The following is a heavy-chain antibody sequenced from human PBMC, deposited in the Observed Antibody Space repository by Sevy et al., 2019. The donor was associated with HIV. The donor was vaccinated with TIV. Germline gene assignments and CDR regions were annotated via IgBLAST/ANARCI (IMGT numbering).Heavy chain of an antibody. CDR2: INADGSST. V-gene: IGHV3-74*01. CDR3: ASKGGSQPNDAFDT. J-gene: IGHJ3*02. Sequence: GGSLRLSCAASGFTFSTRWMHWVRQTPGKGLVWVSRINADGSSTNYADSVKGRFTISRDNAKNSLYLQMNSLRAEDTAVYYCASKGGSQPNDAFDTWGQGTMVTVSS. CDR1: GFTFSTRW. D-gene: IGHD3-10*01.